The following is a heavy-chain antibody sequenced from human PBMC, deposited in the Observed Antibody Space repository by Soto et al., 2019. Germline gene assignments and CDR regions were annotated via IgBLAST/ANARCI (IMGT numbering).Heavy chain of an antibody. V-gene: IGHV3-64*01. CDR2: ISSNGGST. J-gene: IGHJ4*02. Sequence: GGSLRLSCAASGFTFSNYAMHWVRQAPGKGLEYVSTISSNGGSTYYANSVKGRFTISRDNSKNTLYLQMGSLRAEDTAVYYCARIGPPLDYWGQGTLVTVSS. CDR1: GFTFSNYA. CDR3: ARIGPPLDY. D-gene: IGHD3-10*01.